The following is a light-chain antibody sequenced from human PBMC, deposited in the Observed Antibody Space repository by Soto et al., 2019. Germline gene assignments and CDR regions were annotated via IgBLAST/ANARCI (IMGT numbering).Light chain of an antibody. CDR2: DAS. CDR1: QGITNC. V-gene: IGKV1-33*01. CDR3: QQHNTLPIT. Sequence: DIQMTQSPSSLSASVGDRVTITCRASQGITNCLSWYQQKPGKAPQLLIYDASNLEKGVPSRFSGSGSGTDFTFTINSLQPEDFATYYCQQHNTLPITFGPGTTVDI. J-gene: IGKJ3*01.